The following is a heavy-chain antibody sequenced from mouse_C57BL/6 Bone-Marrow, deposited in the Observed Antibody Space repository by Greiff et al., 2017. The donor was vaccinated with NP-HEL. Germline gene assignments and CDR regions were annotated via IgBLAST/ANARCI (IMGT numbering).Heavy chain of an antibody. J-gene: IGHJ2*01. V-gene: IGHV1-82*01. Sequence: VMLVESGPELVKPGASVKISCKASGYAFSSSWMNWVKQRPGKGLEWIGRIYPGDGDTNYNGKFKGKATLTADKSSSTAYMQLSSLTSEDSAVYFCARGTTVGYYFDYWGQGTTLTVSS. CDR1: GYAFSSSW. D-gene: IGHD1-1*01. CDR3: ARGTTVGYYFDY. CDR2: IYPGDGDT.